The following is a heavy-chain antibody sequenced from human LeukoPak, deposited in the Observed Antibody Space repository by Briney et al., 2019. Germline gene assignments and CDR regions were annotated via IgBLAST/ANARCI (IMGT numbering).Heavy chain of an antibody. CDR2: IYSGGST. J-gene: IGHJ6*02. CDR3: ARDHIVVVPAAMPAGGYYYYYGMDV. CDR1: GFTVSSNY. V-gene: IGHV3-53*04. D-gene: IGHD2-2*01. Sequence: AGTLSLSCAASGFTVSSNYMNWVRQAPGKGLERVSVIYSGGSTYYSDNVTGRFTITRNNSKNTLYLQMNSLRAEDTAVYYCARDHIVVVPAAMPAGGYYYYYGMDVWGQGTTVTVSS.